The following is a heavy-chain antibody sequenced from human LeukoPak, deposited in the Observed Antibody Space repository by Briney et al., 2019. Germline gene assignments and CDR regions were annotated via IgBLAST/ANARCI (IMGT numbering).Heavy chain of an antibody. D-gene: IGHD3-3*01. CDR2: INHSGST. CDR1: GGSFSGYY. V-gene: IGHV4-34*01. CDR3: ARFVSDFWSGYYSYYYMDV. J-gene: IGHJ6*03. Sequence: SETLSLTCAVYGGSFSGYYWSWIRQPPGKGLEWIGEINHSGSTNYNPSLKSRVTISVDTSKNQFSLKLSSGTAADTAVYYCARFVSDFWSGYYSYYYMDVWGKGTTVTVSS.